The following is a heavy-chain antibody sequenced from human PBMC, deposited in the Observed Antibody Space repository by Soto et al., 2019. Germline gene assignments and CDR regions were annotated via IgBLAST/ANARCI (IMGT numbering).Heavy chain of an antibody. J-gene: IGHJ4*02. V-gene: IGHV3-30*03. CDR3: ARDYYRVYCSGGSCYCVY. Sequence: QVQLVESGGGVVQPGRSLRLSCAASGFTFSNYGMHWVRQAPGKGLEWVAVISYEGRNIYYADSVKGRFTIARDNSKNTLYLQMDSLRAEDTAVYYCARDYYRVYCSGGSCYCVYLGQGTVVTVSS. CDR1: GFTFSNYG. D-gene: IGHD2-15*01. CDR2: ISYEGRNI.